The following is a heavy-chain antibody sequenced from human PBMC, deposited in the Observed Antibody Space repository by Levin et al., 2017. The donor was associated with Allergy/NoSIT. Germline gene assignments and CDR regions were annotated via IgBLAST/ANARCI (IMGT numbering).Heavy chain of an antibody. V-gene: IGHV3-74*01. J-gene: IGHJ4*02. CDR1: GFTFSSYW. CDR3: ARGGPPPGYSYDLVDY. D-gene: IGHD5-18*01. CDR2: INSDESST. Sequence: GESLKISCAASGFTFSSYWMHWVRQAPGKGLVWVSRINSDESSTNYADSVKGRFTISRDNAKNTLYLQMNSLRAEDTAVYYCARGGPPPGYSYDLVDYWGQGTLVTVSS.